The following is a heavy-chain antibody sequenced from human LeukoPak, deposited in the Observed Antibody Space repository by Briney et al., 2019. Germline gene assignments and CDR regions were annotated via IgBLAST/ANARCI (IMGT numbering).Heavy chain of an antibody. CDR3: ARDGSGSYWFDP. J-gene: IGHJ5*02. V-gene: IGHV1-2*02. D-gene: IGHD3-10*01. CDR2: INPNSGGT. CDR1: RYTFTGYY. Sequence: GASVTDSCKASRYTFTGYYMHWVRQAPGQGLEWMGWINPNSGGTNYAQKFQGRVTMTRDTSISTAYMELSRLRSDDTAVYYCARDGSGSYWFDPWGQGTLVTVSS.